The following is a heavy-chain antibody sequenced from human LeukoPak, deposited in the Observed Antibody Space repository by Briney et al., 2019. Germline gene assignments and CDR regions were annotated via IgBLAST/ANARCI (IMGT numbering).Heavy chain of an antibody. Sequence: GASVKVSCKASGYTFTSYGISWVRQAPGQGLEWMGWISAYNGNTNYAQKLQGRVTMTTDTSTSTAYMELRSLRSDDTAVYYCARMTTYYDILTGYSGLDYWGQGTLVTVSS. CDR1: GYTFTSYG. D-gene: IGHD3-9*01. V-gene: IGHV1-18*01. J-gene: IGHJ4*02. CDR3: ARMTTYYDILTGYSGLDY. CDR2: ISAYNGNT.